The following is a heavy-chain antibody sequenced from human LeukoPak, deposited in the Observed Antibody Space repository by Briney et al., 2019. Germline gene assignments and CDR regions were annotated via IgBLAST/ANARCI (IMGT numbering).Heavy chain of an antibody. Sequence: GVLRLSCAASGFTFSSYAMSWVRQAPGKGLEWVSAISGSGDSTYYADSVKGRFTISRDNSKNTLYLQMNSLRVEDTAVYYCAKAPGPAAVGGVDYWGQGTLVTVSS. V-gene: IGHV3-23*01. CDR1: GFTFSSYA. D-gene: IGHD2-2*01. CDR3: AKAPGPAAVGGVDY. CDR2: ISGSGDST. J-gene: IGHJ4*02.